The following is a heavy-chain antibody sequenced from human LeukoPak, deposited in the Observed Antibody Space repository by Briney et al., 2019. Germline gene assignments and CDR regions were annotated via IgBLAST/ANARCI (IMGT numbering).Heavy chain of an antibody. V-gene: IGHV3-21*01. CDR2: ISSSSSYI. J-gene: IGHJ4*02. CDR3: ARWPNYYDSSGYGY. D-gene: IGHD3-22*01. CDR1: GFTFSSYW. Sequence: GGSLRLSCAASGFTFSSYWMHWVRQAPRKGLEWVSSISSSSSYIYYADSVKGRFTISRDNAKNSLYLQMNSLRAEDTAVYYCARWPNYYDSSGYGYWGQGTLVTVSS.